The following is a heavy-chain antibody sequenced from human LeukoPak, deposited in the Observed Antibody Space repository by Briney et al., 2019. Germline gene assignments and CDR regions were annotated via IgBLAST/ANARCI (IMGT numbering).Heavy chain of an antibody. Sequence: GGSLRLSCAASGFTVSSTLMSWVRQAPGKGPEWVSVTYASGTTDYADSVKGRFIISRDNSKNTLYLQMNSLRVEDTAVYYCARSRRRELLGTYFDYWGQGTLVTVSS. V-gene: IGHV3-66*01. CDR3: ARSRRRELLGTYFDY. D-gene: IGHD1-26*01. CDR2: TYASGTT. CDR1: GFTVSSTL. J-gene: IGHJ4*02.